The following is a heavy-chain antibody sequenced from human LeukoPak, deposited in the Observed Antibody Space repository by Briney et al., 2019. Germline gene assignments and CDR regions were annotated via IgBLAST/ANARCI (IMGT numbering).Heavy chain of an antibody. CDR1: GYTFTSYG. D-gene: IGHD7-27*01. CDR2: ISAYNGNT. Sequence: ASVKVSCKASGYTFTSYGISWVRQAPGQGLKWMGWISAYNGNTNYAQKLQGRVTMTTDTSTSTAYMELRSLRSDDTAVYYCARAEDWGPDWYFDLWGRGTLVTVSS. V-gene: IGHV1-18*01. CDR3: ARAEDWGPDWYFDL. J-gene: IGHJ2*01.